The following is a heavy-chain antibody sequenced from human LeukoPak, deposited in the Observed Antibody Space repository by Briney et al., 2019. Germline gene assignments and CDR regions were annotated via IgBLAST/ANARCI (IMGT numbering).Heavy chain of an antibody. D-gene: IGHD4-17*01. J-gene: IGHJ4*02. CDR1: GYTFTSYY. Sequence: ASVKVSCKASGYTFTSYYMHWVRQAPGQGLEWMGIINPSGGSTSYAQKFQGRVTMTRDTSTSTVYMELSSLRSEDTAVYYCARWGVTTYTSRYYFDYWGQGTLVTVSS. CDR2: INPSGGST. CDR3: ARWGVTTYTSRYYFDY. V-gene: IGHV1-46*01.